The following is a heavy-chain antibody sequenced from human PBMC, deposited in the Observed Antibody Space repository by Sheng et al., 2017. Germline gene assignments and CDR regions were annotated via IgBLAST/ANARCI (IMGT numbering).Heavy chain of an antibody. J-gene: IGHJ5*02. Sequence: QVQLVQSGAEVKKPGSSVKVSCKASGGTFSSYAISWVRQAPGQGLEWMGGIIPIFGTANYAQKFQGRVTITADESTSTAYMELSSLRSEDTAVYYCARDHYYDSSGPSIYNWFDPWGQGTLVTVSS. D-gene: IGHD3-22*01. CDR1: GGTFSSYA. CDR3: ARDHYYDSSGPSIYNWFDP. V-gene: IGHV1-69*13. CDR2: IIPIFGTA.